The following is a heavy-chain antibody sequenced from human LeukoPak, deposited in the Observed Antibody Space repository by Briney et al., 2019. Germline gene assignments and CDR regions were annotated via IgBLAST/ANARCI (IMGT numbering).Heavy chain of an antibody. CDR3: ARRPLLRFSNWFDP. V-gene: IGHV4-34*01. J-gene: IGHJ5*02. CDR1: GGSFSGYY. Sequence: SSETLSLTCAVYGGSFSGYYWSWIRQPPGKGLEWIGEINHSGSTNYNPSLKSRVTISVDTSKNQFPLKLSSVTAADTAVYYCARRPLLRFSNWFDPWGQGTLVTVSS. D-gene: IGHD3-3*01. CDR2: INHSGST.